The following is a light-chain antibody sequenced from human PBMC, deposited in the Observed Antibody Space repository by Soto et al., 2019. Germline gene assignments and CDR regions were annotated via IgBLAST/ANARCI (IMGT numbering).Light chain of an antibody. Sequence: QSALTQPASVSGSPGQSITISCTGTSSDVGSYNLVSWYQQHPGKAPKLMIYEGSKRPSGVSYRFSGSKSGNMASLTISGLQAEDEADYYCCSYAGSSTLVFGGGTQLTVL. CDR2: EGS. CDR1: SSDVGSYNL. J-gene: IGLJ2*01. CDR3: CSYAGSSTLV. V-gene: IGLV2-23*01.